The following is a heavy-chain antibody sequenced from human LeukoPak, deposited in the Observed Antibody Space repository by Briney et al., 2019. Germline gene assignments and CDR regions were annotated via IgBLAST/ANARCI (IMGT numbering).Heavy chain of an antibody. CDR2: ISAYNGNT. CDR3: AVPRDGYNNDY. CDR1: GYTFTSYG. Sequence: ASVKVSCKASGYTFTSYGISWVRQAPGHGLEWMGWISAYNGNTNYAQKLQGTVTMTTDTSTSTAYMKLRSLRSEDTAVYYCAVPRDGYNNDYWGQGTLVTVSS. D-gene: IGHD5-24*01. J-gene: IGHJ4*02. V-gene: IGHV1-18*01.